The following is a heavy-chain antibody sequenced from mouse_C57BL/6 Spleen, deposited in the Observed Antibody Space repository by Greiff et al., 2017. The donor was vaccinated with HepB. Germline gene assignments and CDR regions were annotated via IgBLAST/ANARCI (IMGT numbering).Heavy chain of an antibody. Sequence: VQLQQSGPELVKPGASVKISCKASGYSFTGYYMNWVKQSPEKSLEWIGEINPSTGGTTYNQKFKAKATLTVDKSSSTAYMQLKSLTSEDSAVYYCARHSDYFDYWGQGTTLTVSS. CDR2: INPSTGGT. D-gene: IGHD6-1*01. J-gene: IGHJ2*01. CDR3: ARHSDYFDY. CDR1: GYSFTGYY. V-gene: IGHV1-42*01.